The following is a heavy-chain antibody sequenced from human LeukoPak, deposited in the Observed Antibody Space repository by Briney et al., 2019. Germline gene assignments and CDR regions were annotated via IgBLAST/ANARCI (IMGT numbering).Heavy chain of an antibody. CDR3: AREVYYDFWSGYPDY. V-gene: IGHV4-30-4*01. CDR2: IYYSGST. CDR1: GGSISSGDYY. D-gene: IGHD3-3*01. J-gene: IGHJ4*02. Sequence: SQILSLTCTVSGGSISSGDYYWSWIRQPPGKGLEWIGYIYYSGSTYYNPSLKSRVTISVDTSKNQFSLKLSSVTAADTAVYYCAREVYYDFWSGYPDYWGQGTLVTVSS.